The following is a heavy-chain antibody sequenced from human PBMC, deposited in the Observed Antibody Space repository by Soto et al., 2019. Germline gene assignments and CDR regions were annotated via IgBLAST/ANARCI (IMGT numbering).Heavy chain of an antibody. Sequence: GTSMMVSCEACVFTFTRYDSNCVRQDTRQGLEWMGWMNPNSGNTGYAQKFQGRVTMTRNTSISTAYMELSSLRSEDTAVYYCARAHFNSVSYYDMDVWGKGTTVTV. V-gene: IGHV1-8*01. J-gene: IGHJ6*03. CDR3: ARAHFNSVSYYDMDV. CDR2: MNPNSGNT. CDR1: VFTFTRYD. D-gene: IGHD3-3*02.